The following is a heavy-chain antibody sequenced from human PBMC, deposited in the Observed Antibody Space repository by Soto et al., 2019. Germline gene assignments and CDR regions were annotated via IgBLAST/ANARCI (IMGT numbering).Heavy chain of an antibody. V-gene: IGHV4-4*07. Sequence: QVQLQESGPGLMKPSETLTLTCTVSGGSISPYFWSWIRQPAGKGLEWIGRMYATGTTNYNPSLKSRVFMSIDTSENQFSLKLRSVTAADTAVYYCARDGGYTGYEQGNPFDIWGQGTMVSVSS. CDR1: GGSISPYF. CDR3: ARDGGYTGYEQGNPFDI. J-gene: IGHJ3*02. D-gene: IGHD5-12*01. CDR2: MYATGTT.